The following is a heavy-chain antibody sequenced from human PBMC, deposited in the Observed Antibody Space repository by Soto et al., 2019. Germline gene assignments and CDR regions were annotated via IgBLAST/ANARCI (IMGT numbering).Heavy chain of an antibody. J-gene: IGHJ6*02. Sequence: PGGSLRLSCAASGFTFSSYGMHWVRQAPGKGLEWVAVIWYDGSNKYYADSVKGRFTISRDNSKNTLYLQMNSLRAEDTAVYYCAREDLYCSSTSCSDYYYYYGMDVWGQGTTVTVSS. CDR1: GFTFSSYG. CDR3: AREDLYCSSTSCSDYYYYYGMDV. CDR2: IWYDGSNK. V-gene: IGHV3-33*01. D-gene: IGHD2-2*01.